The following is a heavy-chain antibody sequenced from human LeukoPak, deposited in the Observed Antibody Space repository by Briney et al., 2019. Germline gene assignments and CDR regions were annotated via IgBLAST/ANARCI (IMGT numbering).Heavy chain of an antibody. Sequence: PSETLSLTCTVSGGSISSSNYYWGRIRQPPGKGLEWIGSIYYSGSTYYNPSLKSRVTISVDTSKNQFSLKLSSVTAADTAVYYCARQYNSSFGTTSVWGKGTTVTVSS. J-gene: IGHJ6*04. D-gene: IGHD6-6*01. V-gene: IGHV4-39*01. CDR2: IYYSGST. CDR1: GGSISSSNYY. CDR3: ARQYNSSFGTTSV.